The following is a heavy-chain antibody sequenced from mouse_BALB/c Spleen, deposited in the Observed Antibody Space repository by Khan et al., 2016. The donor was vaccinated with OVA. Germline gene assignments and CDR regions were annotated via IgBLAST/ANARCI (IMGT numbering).Heavy chain of an antibody. CDR2: IDPFSGGT. V-gene: IGHV1S135*01. CDR1: GYSFTTYY. J-gene: IGHJ3*01. Sequence: VQLKQSGPELMKPGASVKISCKASGYSFTTYYIHWMMQSHGKSLEWIGYIDPFSGGTTYNQKFKGKATLTVDSSSSTAYIHLSNLTSEDSAGYYCTRHGYVACFTYWGQVTLVTVSS. D-gene: IGHD2-2*01. CDR3: TRHGYVACFTY.